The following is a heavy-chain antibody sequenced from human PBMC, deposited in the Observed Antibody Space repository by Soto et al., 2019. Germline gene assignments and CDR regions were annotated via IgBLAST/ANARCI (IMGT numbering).Heavy chain of an antibody. CDR3: ARRGYCTSSNCNTDLDY. J-gene: IGHJ4*02. Sequence: SCVRQKKRQGLEWVSSISGNGSNTYYADSVKGRFSISRDNSKNTLYLQMNSLRADDTAVFYCARRGYCTSSNCNTDLDYWGQRSLVTVSS. CDR2: ISGNGSNT. D-gene: IGHD2-2*02. V-gene: IGHV3-23*01.